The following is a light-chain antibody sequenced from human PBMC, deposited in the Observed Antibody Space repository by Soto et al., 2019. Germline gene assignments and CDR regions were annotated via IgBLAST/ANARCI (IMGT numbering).Light chain of an antibody. Sequence: VLTQSPGTLSLSPGESATLSCRASQTVSITYLTWYQQKPGQAPRLLIYDASTRATGIPARFSGSGSGTDFTLTISRLEPEDFAVYYCQQYGSSPWTFGQGTKVDIK. CDR3: QQYGSSPWT. J-gene: IGKJ1*01. CDR2: DAS. CDR1: QTVSITY. V-gene: IGKV3-20*01.